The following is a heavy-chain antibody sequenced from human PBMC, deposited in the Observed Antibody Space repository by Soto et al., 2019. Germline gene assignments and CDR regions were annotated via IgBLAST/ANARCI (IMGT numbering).Heavy chain of an antibody. J-gene: IGHJ4*02. Sequence: GGSLRLSCAASGFTFNTYAMSWVRQAPGKGLEWVSAISGSGGSTYYADSVKGRLTISRVNSKNTLYLQMNSLRAEDTAVYYCAKRLTAAGPNFDYWGQGILVTVSS. CDR1: GFTFNTYA. CDR3: AKRLTAAGPNFDY. D-gene: IGHD6-13*01. V-gene: IGHV3-23*01. CDR2: ISGSGGST.